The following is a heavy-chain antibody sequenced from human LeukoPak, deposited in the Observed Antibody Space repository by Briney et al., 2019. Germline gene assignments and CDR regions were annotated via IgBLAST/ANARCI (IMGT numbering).Heavy chain of an antibody. D-gene: IGHD3-10*02. J-gene: IGHJ4*02. V-gene: IGHV1-46*01. Sequence: GASVKVSCKASGYTFTSYYMHWVRQAPGQGLEWKGIINPSGGSTSYAQKFQGRVTMTRDTSTSTVYMELSSLRTEGTAVYFCARDNYYDRGGFGYWGQGTLVTVSS. CDR3: ARDNYYDRGGFGY. CDR2: INPSGGST. CDR1: GYTFTSYY.